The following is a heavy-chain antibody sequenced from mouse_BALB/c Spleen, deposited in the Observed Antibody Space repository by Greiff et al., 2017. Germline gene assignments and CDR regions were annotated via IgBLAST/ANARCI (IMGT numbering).Heavy chain of an antibody. CDR1: GFTFSSYG. J-gene: IGHJ4*01. D-gene: IGHD2-3*01. CDR3: ARGEGYDGYEGAMDY. V-gene: IGHV5-6*01. CDR2: ISSGGSYT. Sequence: DVHLVESGGDLVKPGGSLKLSCAASGFTFSSYGMSWVRQTPDKRLEWVATISSGGSYTYYPDSVKGRFTISRDNAKNTLYLQMSSLKSEDTAMYYCARGEGYDGYEGAMDYWGQGTSVTVSS.